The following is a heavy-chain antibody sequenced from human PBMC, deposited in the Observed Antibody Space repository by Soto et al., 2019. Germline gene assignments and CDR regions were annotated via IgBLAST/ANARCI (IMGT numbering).Heavy chain of an antibody. V-gene: IGHV3-23*01. CDR1: GFTFSSYA. CDR2: ISGSGGST. CDR3: AKWGGFVVVPAATLDY. D-gene: IGHD2-2*01. J-gene: IGHJ4*02. Sequence: EVQLLESGGGLVQPGGSLRLSCAASGFTFSSYAMSWVHQAPGKGLEWVSAISGSGGSTYYADSVKGRFTISRDNSKNTLYLQMNSLRAEDTAVYYCAKWGGFVVVPAATLDYWGQGTLVTVSS.